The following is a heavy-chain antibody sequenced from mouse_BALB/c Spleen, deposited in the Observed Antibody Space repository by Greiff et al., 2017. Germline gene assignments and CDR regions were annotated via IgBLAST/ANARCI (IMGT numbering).Heavy chain of an antibody. J-gene: IGHJ1*01. Sequence: EVKVVESGGGLVKPGGSLKLSCAASGFTFSSYAMSWVRQTPEKRLEWVASISSGGSTYYPDSVKGRFTISRDNARNILYLQMSSLRSEDTAMYYCARGGGTTVVGYFDVWGAGTTVTVSS. CDR1: GFTFSSYA. V-gene: IGHV5-6-5*01. CDR3: ARGGGTTVVGYFDV. CDR2: ISSGGST. D-gene: IGHD1-1*01.